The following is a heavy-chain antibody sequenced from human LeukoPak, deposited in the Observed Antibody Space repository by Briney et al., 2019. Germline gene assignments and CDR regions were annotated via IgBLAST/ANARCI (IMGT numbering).Heavy chain of an antibody. D-gene: IGHD6-19*01. Sequence: GGSLRLSCAASGFTLRSSDMSWVRQAPGKGLEWVSAISGSGSSTYHADSVKGRFTISRDTSKNTLYLQMNSLRAEDTAVYYCAKAQQWLVAAGPFHYWGQGTLVTVSS. CDR2: ISGSGSST. V-gene: IGHV3-23*01. CDR3: AKAQQWLVAAGPFHY. J-gene: IGHJ4*02. CDR1: GFTLRSSD.